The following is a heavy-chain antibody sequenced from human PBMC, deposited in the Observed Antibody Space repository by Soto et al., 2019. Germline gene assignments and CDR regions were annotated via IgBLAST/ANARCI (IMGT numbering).Heavy chain of an antibody. CDR1: GYTFTSYG. CDR3: ARGIDCSGGSCYDY. CDR2: ISAYNNNT. V-gene: IGHV1-18*01. D-gene: IGHD2-15*01. J-gene: IGHJ4*02. Sequence: ASVKVSCKASGYTFTSYGISWVRQAPGQGLERMGWISAYNNNTNYAQKLQGRVTMTTDTSTSTAYMELRSLRSVVTSVYYCARGIDCSGGSCYDYWGQGTLVTVSS.